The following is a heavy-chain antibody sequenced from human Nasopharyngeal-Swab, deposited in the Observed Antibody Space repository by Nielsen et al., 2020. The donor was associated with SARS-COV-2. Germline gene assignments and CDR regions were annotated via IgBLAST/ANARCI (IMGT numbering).Heavy chain of an antibody. D-gene: IGHD3-3*01. J-gene: IGHJ4*02. CDR3: ARARRDFVSIFGVVNEFDY. Sequence: SETLSLTCTVSGGSISSGDYYWSWIRQPPGKGLEWIGYIYYSGSTYYNPSLKSRVTISVDTSKNQFSLKLSSVTAADTAVYYCARARRDFVSIFGVVNEFDYWGQGTLVTVSS. V-gene: IGHV4-30-4*01. CDR1: GGSISSGDYY. CDR2: IYYSGST.